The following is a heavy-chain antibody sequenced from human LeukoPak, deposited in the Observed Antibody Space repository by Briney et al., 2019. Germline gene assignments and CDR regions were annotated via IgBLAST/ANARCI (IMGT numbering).Heavy chain of an antibody. Sequence: GASVKASCKASGYTFTGYYMHWVRQAPGQGLEWMGWINPNSGGTNYAQKFQGRVTMTRDTSISTAYMELSRLRSDDTAVYYCARDPFVGDPYYFDYWGQGTLVTVSS. J-gene: IGHJ4*02. CDR3: ARDPFVGDPYYFDY. CDR1: GYTFTGYY. V-gene: IGHV1-2*02. D-gene: IGHD2-15*01. CDR2: INPNSGGT.